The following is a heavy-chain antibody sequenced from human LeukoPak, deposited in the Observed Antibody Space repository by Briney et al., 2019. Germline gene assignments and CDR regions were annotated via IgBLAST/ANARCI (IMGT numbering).Heavy chain of an antibody. CDR1: GGSFSGYY. Sequence: LSLTCAVYGGSFSGYYWSWIRQPPGKGLEWVSYISDSSITIYYADSVRGRFTISRDNAKNSLYLQMDSLRDEDTAVYYCARSFDCWGQGTLVTVSS. CDR2: ISDSSITI. J-gene: IGHJ4*02. V-gene: IGHV3-11*04. CDR3: ARSFDC.